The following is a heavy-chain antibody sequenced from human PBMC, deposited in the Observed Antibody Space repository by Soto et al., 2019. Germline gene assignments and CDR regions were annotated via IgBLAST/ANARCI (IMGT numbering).Heavy chain of an antibody. CDR1: GFTFRSYA. CDR2: ISGSGGST. V-gene: IGHV3-23*01. J-gene: IGHJ1*01. D-gene: IGHD2-2*01. Sequence: GGSLRLSCAASGFTFRSYAMSWVRQAPGKGLEWVSAISGSGGSTYYADSVKGRFTISRDNSKNRLYLQMNSLRAEDTAVYYCAKDQRSTNAEYFQHWGQGTLVTVSS. CDR3: AKDQRSTNAEYFQH.